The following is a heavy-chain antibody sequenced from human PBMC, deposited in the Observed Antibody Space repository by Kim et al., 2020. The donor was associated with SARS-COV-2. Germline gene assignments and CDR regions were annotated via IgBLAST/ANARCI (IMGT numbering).Heavy chain of an antibody. CDR2: IKQDGSEK. J-gene: IGHJ4*02. CDR1: GFTFSNYW. D-gene: IGHD4-17*01. CDR3: ARAGGDYDYYFDY. V-gene: IGHV3-7*01. Sequence: GGSLRLSCAASGFTFSNYWMSWVRQAPGKGLEWVANIKQDGSEKYYEDSVKGRFTISRDNAKNSLYLQMNSLRAEDTAVYYCARAGGDYDYYFDYWGQGTLVTVSS.